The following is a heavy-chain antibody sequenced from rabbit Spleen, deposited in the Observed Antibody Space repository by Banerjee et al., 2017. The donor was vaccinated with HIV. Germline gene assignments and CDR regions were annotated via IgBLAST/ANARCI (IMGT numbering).Heavy chain of an antibody. D-gene: IGHD4-2*01. Sequence: QSLEESGGDLVKPGASLTLTCTASGVSFSSSSYMCWVRQAPGKGLEWIACIDSGSSGTYAYYANWAKGRFTITRSTSLNTVTLQLTSLTAADTATYFCVRCGGRDNYWLTRLNLWGPGTLVTVS. CDR1: GVSFSSSSY. V-gene: IGHV1S40*01. CDR2: IDSGSSGTYA. J-gene: IGHJ3*01. CDR3: VRCGGRDNYWLTRLNL.